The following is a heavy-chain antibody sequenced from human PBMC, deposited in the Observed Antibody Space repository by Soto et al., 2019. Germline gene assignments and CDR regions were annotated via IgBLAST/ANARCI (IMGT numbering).Heavy chain of an antibody. CDR3: AREGIQLWLDYYYYYGMDV. Sequence: ASVKVSCKASGYTFTGYYMHWVRQAPGQGLEWMGWINPNSGGTNYAQKFQGWVTMTGDTSISTAYMELSRLRSDDTAVYYCAREGIQLWLDYYYYYGMDVWGQGTTVTVSS. CDR1: GYTFTGYY. V-gene: IGHV1-2*04. J-gene: IGHJ6*02. D-gene: IGHD5-18*01. CDR2: INPNSGGT.